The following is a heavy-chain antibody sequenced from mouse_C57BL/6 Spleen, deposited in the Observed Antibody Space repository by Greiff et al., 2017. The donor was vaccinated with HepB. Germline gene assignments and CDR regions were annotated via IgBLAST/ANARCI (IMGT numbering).Heavy chain of an antibody. CDR2: INPNNGGT. CDR1: GYTFTDYY. CDR3: ARSSPPYYGNYFDD. V-gene: IGHV1-26*01. J-gene: IGHJ2*01. D-gene: IGHD2-10*01. Sequence: EVQLQQSGPELVKPGASVKISCKASGYTFTDYYMNWVKQRHEKSLEWTGDINPNNGGTSYNQKFKGQATLTVDKSSSTDYMDLRSLTSEDSAVYYCARSSPPYYGNYFDDWGQGTTLTVSS.